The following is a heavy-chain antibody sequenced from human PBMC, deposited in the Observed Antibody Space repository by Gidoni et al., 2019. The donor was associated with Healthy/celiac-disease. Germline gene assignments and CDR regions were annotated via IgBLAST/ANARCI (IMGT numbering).Heavy chain of an antibody. Sequence: QLQLQESGPGLVKPSETLSLTCTVSGGPISSRLYYWGWIRQPPGKGLEWIGSIHYSGSTYYNPSLKSRVTISVDTSKNQFSLKLSSVTAADTAVYYCATFRVADYYFDYWGQGNLVTVSS. CDR1: GGPISSRLYY. CDR2: IHYSGST. J-gene: IGHJ4*02. V-gene: IGHV4-39*01. CDR3: ATFRVADYYFDY. D-gene: IGHD2-15*01.